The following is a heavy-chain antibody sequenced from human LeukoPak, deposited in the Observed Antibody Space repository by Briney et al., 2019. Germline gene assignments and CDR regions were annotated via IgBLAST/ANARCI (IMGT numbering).Heavy chain of an antibody. D-gene: IGHD1-26*01. Sequence: SETLSLTCTVSGGSVSSDSYYWSWIRQPPGKGLEWIGHIYYSGTTNYNPSLKSRVTISVDTSKNQFSLKLSSVTAADTAVYYCASFPGTSRFEYWGQGTLVTVSS. CDR1: GGSVSSDSYY. V-gene: IGHV4-61*01. CDR2: IYYSGTT. CDR3: ASFPGTSRFEY. J-gene: IGHJ4*02.